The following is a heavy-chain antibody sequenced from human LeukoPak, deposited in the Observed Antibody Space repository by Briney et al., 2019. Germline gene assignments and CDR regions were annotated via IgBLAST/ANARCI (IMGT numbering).Heavy chain of an antibody. J-gene: IGHJ4*02. CDR1: GFSISSHW. Sequence: GGSLRLSCVASGFSISSHWMSWVRQAPGKGLEWVASLKEDVSARNLVDSVKGRFTISTDNAKNSLYLQMNSLRADDTAVYYCARGLAAAGTRGPYWGQGTLVTVSS. V-gene: IGHV3-7*04. CDR2: LKEDVSAR. CDR3: ARGLAAAGTRGPY. D-gene: IGHD6-13*01.